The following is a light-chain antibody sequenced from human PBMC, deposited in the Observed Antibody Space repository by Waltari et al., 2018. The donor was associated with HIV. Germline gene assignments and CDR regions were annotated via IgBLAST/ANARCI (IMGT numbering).Light chain of an antibody. V-gene: IGKV4-1*01. J-gene: IGKJ2*01. Sequence: DIVMTQSPDSLAVSLGERATINCKSSQSLLYSSNNKNSLAWYQEKPGQPPTLLIYWTSTRNSGVPDRCSGSGSGTDFTLTISSLQAEDVAVYYCQQYYSTPYTFGQGTKLGIK. CDR1: QSLLYSSNNKNS. CDR3: QQYYSTPYT. CDR2: WTS.